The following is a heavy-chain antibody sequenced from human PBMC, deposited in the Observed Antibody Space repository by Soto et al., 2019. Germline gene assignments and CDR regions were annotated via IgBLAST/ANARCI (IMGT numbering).Heavy chain of an antibody. CDR1: GGTFSSYT. CDR2: IIPIFGTA. CDR3: ARGNHRWLQVWYFDL. V-gene: IGHV1-69*12. J-gene: IGHJ2*01. D-gene: IGHD5-12*01. Sequence: QVQLVQSGAEVKKPGSSVTVSCKASGGTFSSYTIGWVRQAPGQGLEWMGGIIPIFGTANYAQKFQGRVTITADESTSTAYMELSSLRSEDTAVYYCARGNHRWLQVWYFDLWGRGTLVTVSS.